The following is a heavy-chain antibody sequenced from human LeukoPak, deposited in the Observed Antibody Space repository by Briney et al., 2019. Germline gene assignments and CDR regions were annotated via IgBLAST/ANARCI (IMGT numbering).Heavy chain of an antibody. Sequence: ASVKVSCKTSGYIFNTYGISWVRQAPGQGLEWMAWIRGNNDNTKYAQKFQGRVTITRDTSASTAYMELSSLRSEDTAVYYCARDRIVVVGTFRPKNWFDPWGQGTLVTVSS. CDR2: IRGNNDNT. D-gene: IGHD2-15*01. V-gene: IGHV1-18*01. CDR1: GYIFNTYG. J-gene: IGHJ5*02. CDR3: ARDRIVVVGTFRPKNWFDP.